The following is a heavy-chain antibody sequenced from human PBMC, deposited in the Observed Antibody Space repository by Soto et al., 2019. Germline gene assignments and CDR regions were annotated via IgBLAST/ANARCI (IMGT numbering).Heavy chain of an antibody. V-gene: IGHV1-46*01. CDR1: GYTFTSYY. D-gene: IGHD2-15*01. CDR3: AKGYCSGGSCYSGLLGY. CDR2: INPSGGST. J-gene: IGHJ4*02. Sequence: QVQLVQSGAEVKKPGASVKVSCKASGYTFTSYYMHWVRQAPGQGLEWMGIINPSGGSTSYAQKCQGRVTMTGDTSASTVYMELSRLRSEDTAVYYCAKGYCSGGSCYSGLLGYWGQGTLVTVS.